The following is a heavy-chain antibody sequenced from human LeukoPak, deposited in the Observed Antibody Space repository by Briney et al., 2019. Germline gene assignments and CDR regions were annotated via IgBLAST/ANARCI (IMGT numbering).Heavy chain of an antibody. V-gene: IGHV3-7*01. D-gene: IGHD6-19*01. CDR1: GGSISSSSYY. CDR2: INQDGSEK. J-gene: IGHJ3*02. CDR3: AREGGSSGWYDAFHI. Sequence: ETLSLTCTVSGGSISSSSYYWGWIRQPPGKGLEWVASINQDGSEKYYVDSVKGRFTISRDNTKNLVYLQINSLRAEDTAVHYCAREGGSSGWYDAFHIWGQGTMVTVSS.